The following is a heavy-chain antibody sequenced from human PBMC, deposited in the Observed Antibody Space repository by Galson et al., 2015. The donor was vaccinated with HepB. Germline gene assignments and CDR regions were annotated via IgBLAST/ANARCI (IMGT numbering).Heavy chain of an antibody. CDR2: ISSSSSTI. D-gene: IGHD2-2*01. J-gene: IGHJ4*02. V-gene: IGHV3-48*02. CDR3: ARSVVPAPRTHFDY. CDR1: GFTFSSYS. Sequence: SLRLSCAASGFTFSSYSMNWVRQAPGKGLEWVSYISSSSSTIYYADSVKGRFTISRDNAKNSLYLQMNSLRDEDTAVYYCARSVVPAPRTHFDYWGQGTLVTVSS.